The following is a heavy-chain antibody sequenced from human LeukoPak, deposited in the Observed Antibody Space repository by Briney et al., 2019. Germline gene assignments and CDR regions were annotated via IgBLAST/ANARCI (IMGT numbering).Heavy chain of an antibody. D-gene: IGHD2-8*01. CDR2: IYSSGST. J-gene: IGHJ3*02. CDR1: GGSFSGYY. CDR3: ASTHSNGGAFDI. Sequence: NPSETLSLTCAVYGGSFSGYYWSWIRQPAGKGLEWIGRIYSSGSTNYNPSLKSRVSISVDTSKNHFSLNLSSVTAADTAVYYCASTHSNGGAFDIWGQGTVVTVSS. V-gene: IGHV4-59*10.